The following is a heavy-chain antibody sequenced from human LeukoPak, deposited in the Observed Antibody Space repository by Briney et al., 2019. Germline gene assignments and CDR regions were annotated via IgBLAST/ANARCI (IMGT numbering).Heavy chain of an antibody. CDR3: AREQGIYYYASSGFDY. Sequence: SETLSLTCTVSGGSISSYYWSWIRQPPGKGLEWIGYIYYSGSTNYNPSLKSRVTISVDTSKNQFSLKLSSVTAADTAVYYCAREQGIYYYASSGFDYWGQGTLVTVS. V-gene: IGHV4-59*01. D-gene: IGHD3-22*01. J-gene: IGHJ4*02. CDR1: GGSISSYY. CDR2: IYYSGST.